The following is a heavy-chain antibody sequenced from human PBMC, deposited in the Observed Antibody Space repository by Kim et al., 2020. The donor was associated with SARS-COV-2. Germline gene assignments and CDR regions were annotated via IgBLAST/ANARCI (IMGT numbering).Heavy chain of an antibody. Sequence: SETLSLTCAVYGGSFSGYYWSWIRQPPGKGLEWIGEINHSGSTNYNPSLKSRVTISVDTSKNQFSLKLSSVTAADTAVYYCARVRAPFTVTTIFVRFGGWFDPWGQGTLVTVSS. CDR2: INHSGST. D-gene: IGHD4-17*01. V-gene: IGHV4-34*01. CDR1: GGSFSGYY. CDR3: ARVRAPFTVTTIFVRFGGWFDP. J-gene: IGHJ5*02.